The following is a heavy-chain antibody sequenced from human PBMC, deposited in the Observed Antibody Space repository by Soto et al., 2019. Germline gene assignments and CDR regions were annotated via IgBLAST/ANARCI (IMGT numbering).Heavy chain of an antibody. Sequence: QEQLVESGGGVVQPGRSLRLSCAASGFTLSSYALHWVRQAPGKGLEWVAVISFDGSKKNYADSVKGRFTISRDNSKNTLFAQMNSLRPEDTALYYCASEVFRGWNLGFYYAMDVWGQGPTVTVSS. CDR3: ASEVFRGWNLGFYYAMDV. CDR2: ISFDGSKK. V-gene: IGHV3-30-3*01. J-gene: IGHJ6*02. D-gene: IGHD3-3*01. CDR1: GFTLSSYA.